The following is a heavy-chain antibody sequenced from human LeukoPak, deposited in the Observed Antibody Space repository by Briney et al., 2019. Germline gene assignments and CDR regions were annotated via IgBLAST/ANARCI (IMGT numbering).Heavy chain of an antibody. CDR2: TYYRSKWYN. J-gene: IGHJ4*02. CDR1: GDRVSSNSAA. Sequence: SQTLSLTCAISGDRVSSNSAAWNWIKQSPSRGLEWLGRTYYRSKWYNDYAISVKSRITINPDTSKNQFTLQLNSVTPEDTAVYYCARDMSSGTAMVEDQFDYWGQGTLVTVSS. CDR3: ARDMSSGTAMVEDQFDY. D-gene: IGHD5-18*01. V-gene: IGHV6-1*01.